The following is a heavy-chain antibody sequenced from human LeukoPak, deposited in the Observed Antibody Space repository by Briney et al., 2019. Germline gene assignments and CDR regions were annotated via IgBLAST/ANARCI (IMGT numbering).Heavy chain of an antibody. V-gene: IGHV3-53*01. D-gene: IGHD2-15*01. J-gene: IGHJ4*02. CDR2: IYSGGST. CDR3: ARSDCGGGRCYYFGY. Sequence: GGSLRLSCTASGFTVSSNYMSCVRQAPGQGLEWVSVIYSGGSTYYADSVKGRFTISRDNSENTLYLQMNSLRAEDTAVYYCARSDCGGGRCYYFGYWGQGSLVTVSS. CDR1: GFTVSSNY.